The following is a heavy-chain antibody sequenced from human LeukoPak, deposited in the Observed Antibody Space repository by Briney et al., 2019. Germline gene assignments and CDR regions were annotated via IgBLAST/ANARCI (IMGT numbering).Heavy chain of an antibody. J-gene: IGHJ4*02. V-gene: IGHV3-33*01. Sequence: PGRSLRLSCAASGFSLTTYGTHWLRQAPGKGLEWVAVIWYDGSRKFYGDSVKGRFTVSRDTSENTMYLQMSTLRVDDTAVYYCARDGGSGIDYWGQGTLVTASS. CDR3: ARDGGSGIDY. CDR1: GFSLTTYG. D-gene: IGHD3-10*01. CDR2: IWYDGSRK.